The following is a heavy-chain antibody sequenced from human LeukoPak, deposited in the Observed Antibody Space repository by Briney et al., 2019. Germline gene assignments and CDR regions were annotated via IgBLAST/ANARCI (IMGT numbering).Heavy chain of an antibody. V-gene: IGHV4-34*01. D-gene: IGHD3-10*01. CDR1: GGSFRGYY. CDR3: ARGRRVPGAFAI. J-gene: IGHJ3*02. CDR2: INHSGST. Sequence: SETLSLTCAVYGGSFRGYYWSGIREPPGKGLEWSGEINHSGSTNYNPSLKSRVTISVDTSKNQCSLKLSSVTPADTAVYYCARGRRVPGAFAIWGQGKMVTASP.